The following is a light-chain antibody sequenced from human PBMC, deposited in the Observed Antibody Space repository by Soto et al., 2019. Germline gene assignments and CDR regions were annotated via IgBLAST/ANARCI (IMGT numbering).Light chain of an antibody. J-gene: IGKJ1*01. CDR2: KTS. CDR1: QSISTW. CDR3: QQYNRYWT. V-gene: IGKV1-5*03. Sequence: DIQMTQSPSTLSASVGDRVTITCRASQSISTWLAWYQHKPGKAPKLLIYKTSNLETGVPSRFSGSGSGTKFTLTISSLEPDDFATYYCQQYNRYWTFGLGTKVEVK.